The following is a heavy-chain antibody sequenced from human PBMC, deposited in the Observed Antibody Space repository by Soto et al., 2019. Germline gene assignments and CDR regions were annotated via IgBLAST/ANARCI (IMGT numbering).Heavy chain of an antibody. CDR3: ATRKSNRYYFDY. CDR2: IYYSGST. J-gene: IGHJ4*02. CDR1: GGSVSSGSYY. Sequence: SETLSLTCTVSGGSVSSGSYYWSWIRQPPGKGLEWIGYIYYSGSTNYNPSLKSRVTISVDTSKNQFSLKLSSVTAADTAVYYCATRKSNRYYFDYWGQGTLVTVSS. V-gene: IGHV4-61*01.